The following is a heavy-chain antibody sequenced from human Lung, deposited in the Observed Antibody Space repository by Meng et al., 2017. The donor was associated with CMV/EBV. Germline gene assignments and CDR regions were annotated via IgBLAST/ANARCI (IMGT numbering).Heavy chain of an antibody. V-gene: IGHV4-31*03. CDR3: AREVKGSYDFWSGYNWFDP. D-gene: IGHD3-3*01. CDR2: IYYSGST. Sequence: LXCTVSGGSISSGGYYWSWIRQHPGNGLEWFGYIYYSGSTYYNPSLKSRVTISVDTSKNQFSLKLSSVTAADTAVYYCAREVKGSYDFWSGYNWFDPWXQGTLVTVSS. CDR1: GGSISSGGYY. J-gene: IGHJ5*02.